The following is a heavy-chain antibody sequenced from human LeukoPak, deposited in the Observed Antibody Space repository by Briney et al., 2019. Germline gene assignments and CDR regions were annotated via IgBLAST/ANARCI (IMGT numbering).Heavy chain of an antibody. Sequence: SVKVSCKASGGTFSSYAISWVRQAPGQGLEWMGGITPIFGTANYAQKFQGRVTITADESTSTAYMELSSLRSEDTAVYYCAREYMGGPAGTFRWGQGTLVTVSS. CDR2: ITPIFGTA. D-gene: IGHD6-13*01. CDR3: AREYMGGPAGTFR. CDR1: GGTFSSYA. V-gene: IGHV1-69*13. J-gene: IGHJ4*02.